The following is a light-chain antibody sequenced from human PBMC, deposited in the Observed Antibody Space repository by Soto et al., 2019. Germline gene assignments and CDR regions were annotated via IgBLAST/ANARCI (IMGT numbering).Light chain of an antibody. CDR3: QQYGASPKLT. CDR1: QSVSSNY. Sequence: EIVLTQSPGTLSLSPGERATLSCRASQSVSSNYLAWYQQKPGQAPRLLIYGASRRATGIPDRFSGSGSGTAFTLTISRLEPEDFALYYCQQYGASPKLTFGGGTKVEIK. V-gene: IGKV3-20*01. J-gene: IGKJ4*01. CDR2: GAS.